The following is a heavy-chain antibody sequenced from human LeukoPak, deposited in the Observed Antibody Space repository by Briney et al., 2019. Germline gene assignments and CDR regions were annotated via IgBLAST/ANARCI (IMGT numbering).Heavy chain of an antibody. Sequence: GESLKISCKGSGYSFTSHWIGWVRQMPGKGLELMGIIYPGDSETRYSPSFQGQVTISVDKSISTAYLQWSSLKASDTAIYYCARQRYCTSTSCEGMDVWGKGTTVTVSS. CDR3: ARQRYCTSTSCEGMDV. CDR2: IYPGDSET. CDR1: GYSFTSHW. J-gene: IGHJ6*03. V-gene: IGHV5-51*01. D-gene: IGHD2-2*01.